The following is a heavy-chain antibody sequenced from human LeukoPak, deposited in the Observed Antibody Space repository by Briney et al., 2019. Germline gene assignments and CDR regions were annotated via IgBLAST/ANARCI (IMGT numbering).Heavy chain of an antibody. CDR2: IYFSGST. D-gene: IGHD6-13*01. CDR1: GGSISSYY. J-gene: IGHJ4*02. Sequence: SETLSLTCTVSGGSISSYYWSWIRQPPGKGLEWIGYIYFSGSTNYNPSLKSRVTISVDTSKNQFSLKLSSVTAADTAVYYCARDPYSSSWLDYWGQGTLVTVSS. V-gene: IGHV4-59*01. CDR3: ARDPYSSSWLDY.